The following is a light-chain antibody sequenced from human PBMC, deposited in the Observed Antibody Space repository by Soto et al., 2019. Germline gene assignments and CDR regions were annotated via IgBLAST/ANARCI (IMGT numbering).Light chain of an antibody. V-gene: IGLV4-60*02. CDR2: LEGSGSY. J-gene: IGLJ3*02. CDR3: ETWDSNTHTV. CDR1: SEHSSYI. Sequence: QTVVTQSSSASASLGSSVKLTCTLSSEHSSYIIAWHQQQPGKAPRYLMKLEGSGSYNKGSGVPDRFSGSSSGADRYLTISNLQFEDEADYYCETWDSNTHTVFGGGTKLTVL.